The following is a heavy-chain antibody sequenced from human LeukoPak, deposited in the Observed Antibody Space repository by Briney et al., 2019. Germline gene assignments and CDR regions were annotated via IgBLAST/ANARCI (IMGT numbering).Heavy chain of an antibody. CDR2: INHSGST. CDR3: ARAPPWLRPFDY. J-gene: IGHJ4*02. V-gene: IGHV4-34*01. CDR1: GGSFSGYY. D-gene: IGHD5-18*01. Sequence: SETLSLTCAVYGGSFSGYYWSWIRQPLGKGLEWIGEINHSGSTNYNPSLKSRVTISVDTSKNQFSLKLSSVTAADTAVYYCARAPPWLRPFDYWGQGTLVTVSS.